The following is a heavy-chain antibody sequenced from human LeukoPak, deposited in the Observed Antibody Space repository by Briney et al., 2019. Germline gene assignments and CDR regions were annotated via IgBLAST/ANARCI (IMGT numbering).Heavy chain of an antibody. CDR1: GFTFSSYW. CDR2: INRDGSST. Sequence: PGGSLRLSCAASGFTFSSYWMHWVRQAPGKGLVWVSRINRDGSSTIYADSVKGRFTISRDNSKNTLYLQMNSLRAEDTAVYYCAKPTLRVRYYFDYWGQGTLVTISS. V-gene: IGHV3-74*01. J-gene: IGHJ4*02. CDR3: AKPTLRVRYYFDY. D-gene: IGHD5-12*01.